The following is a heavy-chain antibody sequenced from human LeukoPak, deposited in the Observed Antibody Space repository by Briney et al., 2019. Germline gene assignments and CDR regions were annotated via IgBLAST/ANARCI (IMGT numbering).Heavy chain of an antibody. J-gene: IGHJ5*02. V-gene: IGHV3-7*01. D-gene: IGHD2-2*01. CDR1: GFMFSDYW. CDR3: GIWGVPAALDR. Sequence: GGSLRRSCAASGFMFSDYWMSWVRQAPGKGLEWVANIRPDGSDKYYVESVRGRFTISRDNAQNSLYLQMNSLRGDDSGVYYCGIWGVPAALDRWGQGTLVTVSS. CDR2: IRPDGSDK.